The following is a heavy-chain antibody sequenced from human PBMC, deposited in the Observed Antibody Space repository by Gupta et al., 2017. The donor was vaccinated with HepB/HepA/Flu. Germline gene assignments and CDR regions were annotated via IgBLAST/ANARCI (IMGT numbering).Heavy chain of an antibody. D-gene: IGHD2-2*01. CDR2: ISAYEGST. Sequence: QVQMVQSGGEVKKPGASVRVSCKASGFPFTSYGITWVRQAPGQGLEWMGWISAYEGSTNYAQKLQGRVNVTGDTSTSTAYMEVRSLRTDDTAVYFWARERWCGNNGCYYVGNSDHYMDGGGEGTTVTVSS. CDR3: ARERWCGNNGCYYVGNSDHYMDG. J-gene: IGHJ6*03. V-gene: IGHV1-18*04. CDR1: GFPFTSYG.